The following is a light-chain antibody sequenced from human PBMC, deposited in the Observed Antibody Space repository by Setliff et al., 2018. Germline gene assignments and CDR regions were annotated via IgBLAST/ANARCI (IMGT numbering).Light chain of an antibody. V-gene: IGLV2-14*03. Sequence: LTQPASVPGSPGQSITISCSGTSSDVGSYDLVSWYQQHPGKAPKLIIYNVSGRPSGVSHRFSGSKSDNTAPLTISGLQAEDEADYYCNAYTSRSTYVFGSGTKVTVL. J-gene: IGLJ1*01. CDR3: NAYTSRSTYV. CDR2: NVS. CDR1: SSDVGSYDL.